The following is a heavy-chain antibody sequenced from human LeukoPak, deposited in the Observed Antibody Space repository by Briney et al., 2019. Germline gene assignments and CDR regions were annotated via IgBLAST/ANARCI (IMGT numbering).Heavy chain of an antibody. J-gene: IGHJ4*02. D-gene: IGHD3-3*01. V-gene: IGHV3-23*01. Sequence: GGSLRLSCAASGFTVSSNYMSWVRQAPGKGLEWVSGIDGSGGRPPSADSVKGRFTISRDISKNTLYLQMDSLRAEDTAAYYCARGKDHDFWNPFDHWGQGTLVTVSS. CDR1: GFTVSSNY. CDR3: ARGKDHDFWNPFDH. CDR2: IDGSGGRP.